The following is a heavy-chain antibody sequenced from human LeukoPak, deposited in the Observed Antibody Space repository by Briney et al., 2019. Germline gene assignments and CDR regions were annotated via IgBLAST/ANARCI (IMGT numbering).Heavy chain of an antibody. Sequence: GGSLRLSCAASGFTFSSYSMNWVRQAPGKGLEWVSYISSSGSTIYYADSVKGRFTISRDNAKNSLYLQMNSLRAEDTAVYYCARDQRFLEWLFGDAFDIWGQGTMVTVSS. J-gene: IGHJ3*02. CDR2: ISSSGSTI. D-gene: IGHD3-3*01. V-gene: IGHV3-48*04. CDR3: ARDQRFLEWLFGDAFDI. CDR1: GFTFSSYS.